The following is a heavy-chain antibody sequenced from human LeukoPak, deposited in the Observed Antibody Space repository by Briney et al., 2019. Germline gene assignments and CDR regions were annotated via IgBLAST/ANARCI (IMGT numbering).Heavy chain of an antibody. D-gene: IGHD1-26*01. Sequence: GRSLRLSCAASGFSLSSYGMHWVRQAPGKGLEWVAFISYDGSNKYYADSVKGRFTISRDNSKNTLYLQMNSLRVEDTAVYYCAKGGPPTGASPRPWDFNYWGQGALVTVSS. J-gene: IGHJ4*02. CDR3: AKGGPPTGASPRPWDFNY. CDR1: GFSLSSYG. V-gene: IGHV3-30*18. CDR2: ISYDGSNK.